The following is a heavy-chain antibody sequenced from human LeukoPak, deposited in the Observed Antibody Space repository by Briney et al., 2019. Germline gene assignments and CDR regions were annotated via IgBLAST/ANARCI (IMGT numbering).Heavy chain of an antibody. CDR1: GFTFCSYA. Sequence: GGSLRLSCAASGFTFCSYAMSWVRQAPGKGVECVSSIDGSDDTTNYADSVKGRFTISRDKSKNTLYLQMKSLRVEDTAAYYCAKDDRSPLFGSGSYYYWGQGTLVTVSS. CDR3: AKDDRSPLFGSGSYYY. CDR2: IDGSDDTT. V-gene: IGHV3-23*01. J-gene: IGHJ4*02. D-gene: IGHD3-10*01.